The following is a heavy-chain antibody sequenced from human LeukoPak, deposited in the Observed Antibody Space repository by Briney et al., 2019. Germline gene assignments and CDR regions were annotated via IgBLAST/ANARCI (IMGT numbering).Heavy chain of an antibody. Sequence: GGSLRLSCAASGFTFSDYYMSWIRQAPGKGLEWVSYISSSGSTLYYADSVKGRITISRDNAKNSLYLQMNSLRAEDTAVYYCAKDDEWEPRGVSFDYWGQGTLVTVSS. CDR1: GFTFSDYY. D-gene: IGHD1-26*01. CDR3: AKDDEWEPRGVSFDY. V-gene: IGHV3-11*01. J-gene: IGHJ4*02. CDR2: ISSSGSTL.